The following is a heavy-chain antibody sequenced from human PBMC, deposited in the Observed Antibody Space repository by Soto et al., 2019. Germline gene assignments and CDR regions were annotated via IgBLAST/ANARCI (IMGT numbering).Heavy chain of an antibody. CDR1: GFTFSSYS. D-gene: IGHD4-17*01. CDR3: ARDLEPNYGGPLGY. V-gene: IGHV3-21*01. CDR2: ISSSSSYI. J-gene: IGHJ4*02. Sequence: EVQLVESGGGLVKPGGSLRLSCAASGFTFSSYSMNWVHQAPGKGLEWVSSISSSSSYIYYADSVKGRVTISRDNAKNSLYLQMDSLRAEDTGVYYCARDLEPNYGGPLGYWGQGTLVTVSS.